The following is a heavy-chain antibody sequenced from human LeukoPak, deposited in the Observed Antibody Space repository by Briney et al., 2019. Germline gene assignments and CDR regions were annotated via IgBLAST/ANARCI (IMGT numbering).Heavy chain of an antibody. J-gene: IGHJ4*02. CDR3: ARLGRGGYRPDY. Sequence: NPSETLSLTCTVSGGSISSYYWSWIRQPPGKGLEWIGYIYYSGSTNYNPSLKSRVTISVDTSKNQFSLKLSSVTAADTAVYYCARLGRGGYRPDYWGQGTLVTVSS. V-gene: IGHV4-59*01. CDR2: IYYSGST. CDR1: GGSISSYY. D-gene: IGHD5-24*01.